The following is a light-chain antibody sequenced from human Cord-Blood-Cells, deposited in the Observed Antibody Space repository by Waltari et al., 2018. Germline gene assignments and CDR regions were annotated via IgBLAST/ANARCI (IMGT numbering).Light chain of an antibody. CDR3: SSYTSSSTLEV. V-gene: IGLV2-14*01. CDR2: DVS. CDR1: SSDVGGYNY. J-gene: IGLJ1*01. Sequence: QSALTQPASVPGSPGQSITISCPGTSSDVGGYNYASCYQQHPGKAPKLMIYDVSNRPSGVSNRFSGSKSGNTASLTISGLQAEDEADYYCSSYTSSSTLEVFGTGTKVTVL.